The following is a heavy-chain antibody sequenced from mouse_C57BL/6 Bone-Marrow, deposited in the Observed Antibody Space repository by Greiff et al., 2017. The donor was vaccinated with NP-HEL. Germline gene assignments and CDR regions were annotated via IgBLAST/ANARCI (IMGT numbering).Heavy chain of an antibody. CDR1: GFTFSSYG. CDR3: ARGYGRGYWYFDV. CDR2: ISSGGSYT. J-gene: IGHJ1*03. Sequence: EVKVVESGGDLVKPGGSLKLSCAASGFTFSSYGMSWVRQTPDKRLEWVATISSGGSYTYYPDSVKGRFTISRDNAKNTLYLQMSSLKSEDTAMYYCARGYGRGYWYFDVWGTGTTVTVSS. D-gene: IGHD1-1*01. V-gene: IGHV5-6*01.